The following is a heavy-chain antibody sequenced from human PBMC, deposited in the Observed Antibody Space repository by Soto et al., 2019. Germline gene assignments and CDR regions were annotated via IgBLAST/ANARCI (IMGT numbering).Heavy chain of an antibody. CDR2: ISYSGTT. V-gene: IGHV4-39*01. CDR1: GGSISNNNYY. D-gene: IGHD1-26*01. CDR3: ARQKLDVPAFFDS. Sequence: QRQLQESGPGLVKPSETLSLTCTVSGGSISNNNYYWGWVRQPPGKGLEWIGSISYSGTTYYNPSLKSRVPXSXDXPRNQCSLRLTSVTAADTAVYYCARQKLDVPAFFDSWGQGILVTVSS. J-gene: IGHJ4*02.